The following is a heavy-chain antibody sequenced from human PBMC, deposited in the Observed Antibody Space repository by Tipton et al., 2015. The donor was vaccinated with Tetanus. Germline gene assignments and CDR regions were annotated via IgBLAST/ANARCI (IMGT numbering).Heavy chain of an antibody. CDR2: IYYSGST. CDR3: ARVGFGYSGYHFYGY. Sequence: TLSLTCTVSGASISSGGYYWSWIRQHPGKGLEWVGYIYYSGSTYYNPSLKSRVTISVDTSKNQFSLKLSSVTAADTAVYYCARVGFGYSGYHFYGYWGQGTLVTVSS. V-gene: IGHV4-31*03. CDR1: GASISSGGYY. D-gene: IGHD5-12*01. J-gene: IGHJ4*02.